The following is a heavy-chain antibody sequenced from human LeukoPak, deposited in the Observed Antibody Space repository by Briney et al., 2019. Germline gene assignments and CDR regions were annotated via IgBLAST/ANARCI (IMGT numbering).Heavy chain of an antibody. V-gene: IGHV4-59*08. D-gene: IGHD6-6*01. Sequence: PSETLSLTCTVSGGSISSYYWSWIRQPPGKGLEWIGSIYHSGSTYYNPSLKSRVTISVDTSKNQFSLKLSSVTAADTAVYYCASQQPVRYYYYMDVWGKGTTVTVSS. CDR3: ASQQPVRYYYYMDV. CDR1: GGSISSYY. CDR2: IYHSGST. J-gene: IGHJ6*03.